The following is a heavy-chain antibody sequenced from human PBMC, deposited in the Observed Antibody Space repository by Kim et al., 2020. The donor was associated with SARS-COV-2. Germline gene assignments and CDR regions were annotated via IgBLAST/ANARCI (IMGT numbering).Heavy chain of an antibody. Sequence: GGSLRLSCAASGFTFSSYGMHWVRQAPGKGLEWVAVIWYDGSNKYYADSVKGRFTISRDNSKNTLYLQMNSLRAEDTAVYYCARDGPEIAAHSVGYYYYGMDVWGQGTTVTVSS. J-gene: IGHJ6*02. CDR2: IWYDGSNK. CDR1: GFTFSSYG. CDR3: ARDGPEIAAHSVGYYYYGMDV. V-gene: IGHV3-33*01. D-gene: IGHD6-6*01.